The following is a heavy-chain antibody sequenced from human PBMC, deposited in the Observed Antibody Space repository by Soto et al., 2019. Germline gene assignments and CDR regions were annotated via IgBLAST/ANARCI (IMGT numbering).Heavy chain of an antibody. J-gene: IGHJ4*02. CDR1: GYAFTTYG. Sequence: QVHLVQSGAEVKKPGASVKVSCKGSGYAFTTYGITGVRQAPGHGLEWMGWISAHNGNTDYAQKLQGRVTVTRDTSTSTAYMELRSLRSDDTAVYYCARGRYGDYWGQGALVTVSS. D-gene: IGHD1-1*01. V-gene: IGHV1-18*01. CDR3: ARGRYGDY. CDR2: ISAHNGNT.